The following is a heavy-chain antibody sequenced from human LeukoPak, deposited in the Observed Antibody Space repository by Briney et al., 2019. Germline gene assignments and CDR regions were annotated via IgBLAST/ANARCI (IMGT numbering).Heavy chain of an antibody. CDR3: ARGWQGYYDSRPRGMFDP. CDR1: GGSISSYY. J-gene: IGHJ5*02. V-gene: IGHV4-59*01. CDR2: IYYSGST. D-gene: IGHD3-22*01. Sequence: SETLSLTCTVSGGSISSYYWSWIRQPPGKGLEWIGYIYYSGSTNYNPSLKSRVTISVDTSKNQFSLKLSSVTAADTAVYDCARGWQGYYDSRPRGMFDPWGQGTLVTVSS.